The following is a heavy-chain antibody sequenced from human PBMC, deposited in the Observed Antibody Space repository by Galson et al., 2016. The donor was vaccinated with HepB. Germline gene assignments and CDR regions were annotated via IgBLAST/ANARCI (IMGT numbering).Heavy chain of an antibody. CDR1: GYTFTSYG. Sequence: SVKVSCKASGYTFTSYGISWVRQAPGQGLECMGWISAYNGNTNYAQKFQGRVTMARGTSITTAYMELSSLRSDDTAVYFCAAERLGTGTRDWYFGLWGRGTLVTVSS. V-gene: IGHV1-18*01. D-gene: IGHD1-7*01. CDR2: ISAYNGNT. CDR3: AAERLGTGTRDWYFGL. J-gene: IGHJ2*01.